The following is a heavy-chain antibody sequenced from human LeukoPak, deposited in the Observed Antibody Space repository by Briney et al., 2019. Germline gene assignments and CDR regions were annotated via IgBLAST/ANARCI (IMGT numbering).Heavy chain of an antibody. CDR3: ARDFVRFASTGHYYYGTDV. CDR1: GGSISSGDYY. Sequence: PSETLSLTCTVSGGSISSGDYYWSWIRQPPGKGLEWIGYIYYSGSTYYNPSLKSRVTISVDTSKNQFSLKLSSVTAADTAVYYCARDFVRFASTGHYYYGTDVWGKGTTVTVSS. V-gene: IGHV4-30-4*01. CDR2: IYYSGST. J-gene: IGHJ6*04. D-gene: IGHD5/OR15-5a*01.